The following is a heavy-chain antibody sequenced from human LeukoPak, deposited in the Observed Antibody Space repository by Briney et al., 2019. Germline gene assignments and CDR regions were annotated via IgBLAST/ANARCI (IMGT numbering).Heavy chain of an antibody. CDR2: VETDGSST. CDR1: GFTFSSYW. D-gene: IGHD6-19*01. Sequence: GRSLRLSCAASGFTFSSYWMHWVRQAPGKGLVWVSRVETDGSSTGYADSVKGRFTISRDNAKNTLYLQMSSLRAEDTAVYYCAREGVAGGLDYWGQGTLVTVSS. CDR3: AREGVAGGLDY. V-gene: IGHV3-74*01. J-gene: IGHJ4*02.